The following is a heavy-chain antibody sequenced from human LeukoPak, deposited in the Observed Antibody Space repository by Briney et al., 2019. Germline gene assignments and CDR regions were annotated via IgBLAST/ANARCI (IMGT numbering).Heavy chain of an antibody. D-gene: IGHD1-26*01. CDR1: GYTFTSYD. Sequence: ASVKVSCKASGYTFTSYDINWVRRATGQGLEWMGWMNPNSGYTGYAQKFQGRVTITRNTSISTAYMELSSLRSEDTAVYYCAIGIVGAGANAFDIWGQGTMVTVSS. CDR2: MNPNSGYT. J-gene: IGHJ3*02. CDR3: AIGIVGAGANAFDI. V-gene: IGHV1-8*03.